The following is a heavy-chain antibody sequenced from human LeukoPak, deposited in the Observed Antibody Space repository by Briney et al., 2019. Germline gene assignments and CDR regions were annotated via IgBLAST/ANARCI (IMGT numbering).Heavy chain of an antibody. Sequence: PSETLSLTCAVYGGSFSGYYWSWIRQPPGKGLEWIGEINQGGSTNHNPSLKSRVTISVDTSKNQFSLKLTSVTAADTAVYYCAREVGDYVGVFDYWGQGTLVTVSS. D-gene: IGHD4-17*01. V-gene: IGHV4-34*01. CDR3: AREVGDYVGVFDY. CDR2: INQGGST. J-gene: IGHJ4*02. CDR1: GGSFSGYY.